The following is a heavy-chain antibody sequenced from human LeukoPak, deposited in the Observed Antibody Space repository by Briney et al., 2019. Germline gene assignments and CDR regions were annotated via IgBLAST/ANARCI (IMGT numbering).Heavy chain of an antibody. CDR2: IKGDTSYA. V-gene: IGHV3-74*01. CDR3: ARDNDVWSLDF. J-gene: IGHJ4*02. CDR1: GFMFNNYW. D-gene: IGHD3-3*01. Sequence: PGGSLRLSCAASGFMFNNYWMHWVRQAPGRGLEWVSRIKGDTSYANYADSVKGRFTISRDNAKSTLYLQMDSLTIEDTAVYFCARDNDVWSLDFRSQGTLVTVSS.